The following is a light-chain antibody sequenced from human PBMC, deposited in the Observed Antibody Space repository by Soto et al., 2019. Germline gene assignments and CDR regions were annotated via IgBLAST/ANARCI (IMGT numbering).Light chain of an antibody. CDR2: GNS. Sequence: QPVLTQPPSVSGAPGQRVTISCTGSSSNIGAGYDVHWYQQLPGTAPKLLIYGNSNRPSGVPDRFSGSKSGTSASLAITGLQAEDEADYYCQSYDSSLSEVVFGTGTKVTVL. J-gene: IGLJ1*01. CDR3: QSYDSSLSEVV. CDR1: SSNIGAGYD. V-gene: IGLV1-40*01.